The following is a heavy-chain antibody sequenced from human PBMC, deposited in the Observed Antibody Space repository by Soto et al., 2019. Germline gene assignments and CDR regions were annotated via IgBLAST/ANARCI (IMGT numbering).Heavy chain of an antibody. CDR3: AHRTALYDSSGLGYDS. CDR2: IYWDGDK. Sequence: QITLEESGPTLVKPTQTLTLTCTFSGFSLTTTGVGVGWVRKPPGKALEWLALIYWDGDKRYNPSLKSRLTLTKDTSMNQVVLTMTNMDPADTATYYCAHRTALYDSSGLGYDSWGQGTLVTVSS. D-gene: IGHD3-22*01. CDR1: GFSLTTTGVG. J-gene: IGHJ4*02. V-gene: IGHV2-5*02.